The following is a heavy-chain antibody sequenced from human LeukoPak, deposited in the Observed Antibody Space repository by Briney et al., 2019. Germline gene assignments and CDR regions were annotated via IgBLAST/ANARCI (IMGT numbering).Heavy chain of an antibody. CDR2: IYTSGST. CDR3: ARSAPYYDFWTGYYDALYYMDV. CDR1: GGSISSSSYY. J-gene: IGHJ6*03. Sequence: SETLSLTCTVSGGSISSSSYYWSWIRQPAGKGLEWIGRIYTSGSTNYNPSLKSRVTMSVGTSKNQFSLKLSSVTAADTAVYYCARSAPYYDFWTGYYDALYYMDVWGKGTTVTVSS. D-gene: IGHD3-3*01. V-gene: IGHV4-61*02.